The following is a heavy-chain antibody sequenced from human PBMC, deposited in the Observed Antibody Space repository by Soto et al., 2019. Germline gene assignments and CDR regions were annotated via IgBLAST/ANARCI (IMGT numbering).Heavy chain of an antibody. CDR1: GGSISSYY. CDR3: ARHNYGSGSTYFDY. V-gene: IGHV4-59*08. D-gene: IGHD3-10*01. CDR2: IYYSGST. J-gene: IGHJ4*02. Sequence: QVQLQESGPGLVKPSETLSLTCTVSGGSISSYYWSWIRQPPGKGLEWIGYIYYSGSTNYNPSLMSRITISVDTSNNQFSLKLNSMTAADTAVYYCARHNYGSGSTYFDYWGQGTLVTVSS.